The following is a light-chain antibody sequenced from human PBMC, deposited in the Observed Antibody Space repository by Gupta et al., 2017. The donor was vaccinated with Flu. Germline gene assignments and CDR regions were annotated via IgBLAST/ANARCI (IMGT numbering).Light chain of an antibody. Sequence: DVVLTQSPLSLSVTLGQPAAISCWSSQSLVYIDGNTYLNWFHQRPGQSPRRLIYKVSNRDSGVPDRISGSGSGTDFTLKISMVEAEDVGVYYCMQGTYWPLTFGGGTKVELK. CDR2: KVS. V-gene: IGKV2-30*01. CDR3: MQGTYWPLT. CDR1: QSLVYIDGNTY. J-gene: IGKJ4*01.